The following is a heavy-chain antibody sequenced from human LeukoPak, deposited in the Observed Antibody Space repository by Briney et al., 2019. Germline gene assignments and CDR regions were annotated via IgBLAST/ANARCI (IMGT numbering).Heavy chain of an antibody. D-gene: IGHD2-2*01. V-gene: IGHV4-59*08. Sequence: PSETLSLICTVSGGSINPYYWSWIRQVPGKELEWLGYFLYSGSANYNPSLKSRISISVDTSKKQISLTLTSVTAADTAVYYCARHCSTTTCQYYYYHMDVWGKGTTVTVSS. J-gene: IGHJ6*03. CDR2: FLYSGSA. CDR3: ARHCSTTTCQYYYYHMDV. CDR1: GGSINPYY.